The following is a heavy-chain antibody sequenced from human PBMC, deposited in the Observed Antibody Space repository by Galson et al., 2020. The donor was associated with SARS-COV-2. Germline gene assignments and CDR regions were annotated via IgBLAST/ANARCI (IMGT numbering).Heavy chain of an antibody. CDR1: GGSISTYY. D-gene: IGHD2-21*02. CDR3: ARDVGSGDWHDAFDI. V-gene: IGHV4-59*12. CDR2: IYYIGST. Sequence: ASETLSLTCTVSGGSISTYYWSWIRQPPGKGLEWIGYIYYIGSTNYNPSLSSRVTISVDRSKNQFSLKLSSVNAADTAVYYCARDVGSGDWHDAFDIWSQGTMVTVSS. J-gene: IGHJ3*02.